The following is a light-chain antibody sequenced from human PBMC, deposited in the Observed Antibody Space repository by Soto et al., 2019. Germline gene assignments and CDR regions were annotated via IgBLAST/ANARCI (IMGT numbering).Light chain of an antibody. CDR2: VTS. Sequence: AIQMTQSPSSLSASVGDRVTITCRASQDIRNDLGWYQQKPGKAPKVLIYVTSNLQSGVPSRFSSSGSGTDFTLTISGLQPEDCATYYCLQDYNYPLTFGGGTKVEIK. V-gene: IGKV1-6*01. J-gene: IGKJ4*01. CDR3: LQDYNYPLT. CDR1: QDIRND.